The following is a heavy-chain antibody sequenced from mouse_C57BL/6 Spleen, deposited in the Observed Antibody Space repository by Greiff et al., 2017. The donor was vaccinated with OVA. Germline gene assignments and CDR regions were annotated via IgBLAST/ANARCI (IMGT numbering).Heavy chain of an antibody. V-gene: IGHV5-17*01. J-gene: IGHJ3*01. D-gene: IGHD2-4*01. CDR2: ISSGSSTI. CDR3: ASPYDYDETWFAY. CDR1: GFTFSDYG. Sequence: EVHLVESGGGLVKPGGSLKLSCAASGFTFSDYGMHWVRQAPEKGLEWVAYISSGSSTIYYADTVKGRFTISRDNAKNTLFLQMTSLRSEDTAMYYCASPYDYDETWFAYWGQGTLVTVSA.